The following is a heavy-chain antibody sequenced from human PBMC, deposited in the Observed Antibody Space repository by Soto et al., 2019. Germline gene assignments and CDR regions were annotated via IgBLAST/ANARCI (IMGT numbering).Heavy chain of an antibody. D-gene: IGHD1-26*01. CDR1: GFTFSSYA. J-gene: IGHJ6*02. Sequence: GESLKISCAASGFTFSSYAMHWVRQAPGKGLEWVAVISYDGSNKYYADSVKGRFTISRDNSKNTLYLQMNSLRAEDTAVYYCARDPSWVVGATYSSLYYYYGMDVWGQGTTVTVSS. V-gene: IGHV3-30-3*01. CDR3: ARDPSWVVGATYSSLYYYYGMDV. CDR2: ISYDGSNK.